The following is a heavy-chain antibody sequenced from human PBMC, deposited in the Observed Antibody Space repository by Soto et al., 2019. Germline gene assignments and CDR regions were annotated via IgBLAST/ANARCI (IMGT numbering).Heavy chain of an antibody. V-gene: IGHV1-46*01. CDR3: AKDRHRGVVVVPAAYDY. D-gene: IGHD2-2*01. Sequence: ASVKVSCKTSGYTFTSYYMHWVRQAPGQGFEWMGIINPSGGSTSYAQKFQGRVTMTRDTSTSTVYMELSSLRSEDTAVYYCAKDRHRGVVVVPAAYDYWGQGTLVTVSS. CDR2: INPSGGST. J-gene: IGHJ4*02. CDR1: GYTFTSYY.